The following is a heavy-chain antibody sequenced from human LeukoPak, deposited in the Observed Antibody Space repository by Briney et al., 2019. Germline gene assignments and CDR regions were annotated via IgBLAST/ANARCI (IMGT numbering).Heavy chain of an antibody. CDR1: GFTASSNY. V-gene: IGHV3-53*01. CDR3: ARAGPYGTFEY. CDR2: IYSGGST. D-gene: IGHD4-17*01. J-gene: IGHJ4*02. Sequence: GGSLRLSCAASGFTASSNYMSWVRQAPGKGLEWVSVIYSGGSTYYADSVKGRFTISRDNSKNTLYLQMNSLRAEDTAVYYCARAGPYGTFEYWGQGTLVTVSS.